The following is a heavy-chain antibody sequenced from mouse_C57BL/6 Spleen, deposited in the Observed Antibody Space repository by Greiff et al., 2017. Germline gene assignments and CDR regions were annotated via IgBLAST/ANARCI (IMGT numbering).Heavy chain of an antibody. CDR3: ARKTGGDSSGIFDY. J-gene: IGHJ2*01. CDR1: GYTFTSYW. D-gene: IGHD3-2*02. CDR2: IDPSDSYT. Sequence: QVQLQQPGAELVKPGASVKLSCKASGYTFTSYWMQWVKQRPGQGLEWIGEIDPSDSYTNYNQKFKGKATVTVDTSSSTAYMQLSSLTSEDSAVYYCARKTGGDSSGIFDYWGQGTTLTVST. V-gene: IGHV1-50*01.